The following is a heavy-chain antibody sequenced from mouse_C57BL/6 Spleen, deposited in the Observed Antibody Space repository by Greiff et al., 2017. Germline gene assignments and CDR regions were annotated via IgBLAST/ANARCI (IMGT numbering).Heavy chain of an antibody. CDR1: GYTFTSYW. CDR2: IDPNSGGT. CDR3: ARRSSNYGGGYAMDY. V-gene: IGHV1-72*01. J-gene: IGHJ4*01. D-gene: IGHD2-5*01. Sequence: QVQPKESGAELVKPGASVKLSCKASGYTFTSYWMHWVKQRPGRGLEWIGRIDPNSGGTKYNEKFKSKATLTVDKPSSTAYMQLSSLTSEDSAVYYCARRSSNYGGGYAMDYWGQGTSVTVSS.